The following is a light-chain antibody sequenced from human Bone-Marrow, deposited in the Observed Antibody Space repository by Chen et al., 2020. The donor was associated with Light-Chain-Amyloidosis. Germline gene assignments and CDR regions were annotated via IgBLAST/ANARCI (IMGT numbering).Light chain of an antibody. Sequence: SYLLTQPSSWSVAPGLPAPIACGGNNIGSTSVHWYQQTPGQAPLLVVYDDSDRPSGIPERLSGSNSGNTATLTISRVEAGDEADYYCQVWDRSSDRPVFGGGTKLTVL. CDR3: QVWDRSSDRPV. J-gene: IGLJ3*02. CDR2: DDS. CDR1: NIGSTS. V-gene: IGLV3-21*02.